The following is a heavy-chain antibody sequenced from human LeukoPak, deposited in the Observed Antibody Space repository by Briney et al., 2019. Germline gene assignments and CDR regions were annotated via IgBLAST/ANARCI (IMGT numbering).Heavy chain of an antibody. Sequence: ASVKVSCMASGYTFTGYYMHWVRQAPGQGLEWMGWINPSGGTNYAQKFQGRVTMTRDTSISTAYMELSRLRSDDTAVYYCARDQRYCSGGSCYPGWFDPWGQGTLVTVSS. CDR1: GYTFTGYY. D-gene: IGHD2-15*01. CDR2: INPSGGT. CDR3: ARDQRYCSGGSCYPGWFDP. V-gene: IGHV1-2*02. J-gene: IGHJ5*02.